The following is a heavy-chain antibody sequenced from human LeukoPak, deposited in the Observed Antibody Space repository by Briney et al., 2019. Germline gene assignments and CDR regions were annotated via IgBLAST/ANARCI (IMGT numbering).Heavy chain of an antibody. CDR1: GFTFGDYA. CDR3: TRVSWYYDILTGYQDY. D-gene: IGHD3-9*01. CDR2: IRSKAYGGTT. Sequence: GGSLRLSCTASGFTFGDYAMSWFRQAPGKGLEWVGFIRSKAYGGTTEYAASVKGRFTISRDDSKSIAYLQMNSLKTEDTAVYYCTRVSWYYDILTGYQDYWGQGTLVTVSS. V-gene: IGHV3-49*03. J-gene: IGHJ4*02.